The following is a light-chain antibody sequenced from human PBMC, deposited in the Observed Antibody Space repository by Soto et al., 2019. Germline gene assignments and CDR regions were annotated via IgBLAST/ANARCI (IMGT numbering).Light chain of an antibody. CDR2: GNS. CDR1: SSNIGAGYV. J-gene: IGLJ2*01. CDR3: QSYDSSLSGTV. V-gene: IGLV1-40*01. Sequence: QLVLPQPPSVSGAPGQRVTISCTGSSSNIGAGYVVHWYQQLPGTAPKLLIHGNSNRPSGVPDRFSGSKSGTSASLAITGLQAEDEADYYCQSYDSSLSGTVFGGGTKLTVL.